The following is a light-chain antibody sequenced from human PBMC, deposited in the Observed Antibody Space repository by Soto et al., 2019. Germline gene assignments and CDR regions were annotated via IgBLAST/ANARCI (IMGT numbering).Light chain of an antibody. CDR3: QTWSTGIRV. Sequence: QPVLTQSPSASASLGASVKLTCTLSSGHSSYAIAWHQQQPEKGPRYLMKLNSDGSHSKGDGSPDRFSGSSSGTERYLTISSLHSEDEADYYCQTWSTGIRVFGGGTKLTVL. J-gene: IGLJ3*02. V-gene: IGLV4-69*01. CDR2: LNSDGSH. CDR1: SGHSSYA.